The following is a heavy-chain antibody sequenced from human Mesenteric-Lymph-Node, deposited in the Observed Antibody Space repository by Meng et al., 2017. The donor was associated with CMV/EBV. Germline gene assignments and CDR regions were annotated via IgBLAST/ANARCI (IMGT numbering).Heavy chain of an antibody. D-gene: IGHD3-22*01. CDR1: GFTFSTYA. CDR2: IYSGGSST. J-gene: IGHJ3*02. V-gene: IGHV3-23*03. Sequence: GGSLRLSCAASGFTFSTYAISWVRQAPGKGLEWVSVIYSGGSSTYYADSVKGRFTISRDNSKNTLSLQMNSLRAEDTAVYYCARHPYDTSAYYPGWGAFDIWGQGTLVTVSS. CDR3: ARHPYDTSAYYPGWGAFDI.